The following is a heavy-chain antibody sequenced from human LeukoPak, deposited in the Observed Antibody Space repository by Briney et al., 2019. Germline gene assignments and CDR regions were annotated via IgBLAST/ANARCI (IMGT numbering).Heavy chain of an antibody. V-gene: IGHV4-61*05. J-gene: IGHJ4*02. CDR3: ARGMELVSTPFDH. CDR1: GGSISSSSYY. CDR2: IYNSGST. Sequence: SETLSLTCTVSGGSISSSSYYWGWIRQPPGKGLEWIGYIYNSGSTNYDPSLKSRVTISMDMSKKQFSLKLTSVTAADTAVYYCARGMELVSTPFDHWGQGTLVTVSS. D-gene: IGHD5/OR15-5a*01.